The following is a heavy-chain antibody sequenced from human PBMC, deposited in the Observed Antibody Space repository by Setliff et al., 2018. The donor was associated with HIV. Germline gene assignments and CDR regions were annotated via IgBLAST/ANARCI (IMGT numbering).Heavy chain of an antibody. CDR3: ARGSLLEWGPTSSYYYMDV. CDR2: VIPIFNTT. V-gene: IGHV1-69*13. CDR1: GDTFSNYA. J-gene: IGHJ6*03. D-gene: IGHD3-3*01. Sequence: ASVKVSCKASGDTFSNYAMSWVRQAPGKGLEWMGGVIPIFNTTHYAQKFQARVAITADESTNTAYMDLSSLRSDDTAVYYCARGSLLEWGPTSSYYYMDVWGKGTTVTV.